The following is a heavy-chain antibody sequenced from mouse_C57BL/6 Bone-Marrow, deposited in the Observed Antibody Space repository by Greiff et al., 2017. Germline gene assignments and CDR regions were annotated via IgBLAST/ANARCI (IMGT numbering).Heavy chain of an antibody. CDR2: IRSKSNNYAT. CDR3: VRHPTAFEV. J-gene: IGHJ1*03. CDR1: GFSFNTYA. D-gene: IGHD1-2*01. Sequence: EVHLVESGGGLVQPKGSLKLSCAASGFSFNTYAMNWVRQAPGKGLEWVARIRSKSNNYATYYADSVKDRFTISRDDSESMLYLQMNNLKTEDTAMYYCVRHPTAFEVWGTGTTVTVSS. V-gene: IGHV10-1*01.